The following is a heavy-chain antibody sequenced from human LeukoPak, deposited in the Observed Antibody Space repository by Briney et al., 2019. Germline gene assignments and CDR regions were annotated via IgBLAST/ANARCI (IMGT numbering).Heavy chain of an antibody. Sequence: EASVKVSCKASGGTFSSYAISWVRQAPGQGLEWMGGIIPIFGTANYAQKFQGRVTITTDESTSTAYMELSSLRSEDTAVYDCARLLDDYYDSSGYPEGYWGQGTLVTVSS. J-gene: IGHJ4*02. V-gene: IGHV1-69*05. CDR3: ARLLDDYYDSSGYPEGY. CDR1: GGTFSSYA. CDR2: IIPIFGTA. D-gene: IGHD3-22*01.